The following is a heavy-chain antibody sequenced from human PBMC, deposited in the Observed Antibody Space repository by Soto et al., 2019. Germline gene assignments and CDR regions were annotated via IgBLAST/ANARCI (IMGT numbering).Heavy chain of an antibody. CDR2: ISCSGGST. D-gene: IGHD4-17*01. J-gene: IGHJ4*02. CDR1: VVRVSRCA. Sequence: GGSRTLCVTACVVRVSRCAMSCVRQTPGNGLEWVSAISCSGGSTYYADSVKGRFTISRDHSKNTLYLQMNTLRAVDTAGDDSAKDLREDDWAPRALVSGSS. CDR3: AKDLREDD. V-gene: IGHV3-23*01.